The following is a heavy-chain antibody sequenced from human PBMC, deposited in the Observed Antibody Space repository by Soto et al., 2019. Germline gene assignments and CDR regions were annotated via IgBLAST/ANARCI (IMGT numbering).Heavy chain of an antibody. Sequence: ESGGGVVQPGTSLRVSCVGSGSTFRSYVIHWVRQAPGKGLEWVALTSYDGSDKYYGDSVRGRFTISRDNSRNTVDLQMDSLRLEDTALYYCARWGTTGGLDVWGQGTLVSVSS. J-gene: IGHJ1*01. CDR3: ARWGTTGGLDV. CDR2: TSYDGSDK. V-gene: IGHV3-30*19. CDR1: GSTFRSYV. D-gene: IGHD3-16*01.